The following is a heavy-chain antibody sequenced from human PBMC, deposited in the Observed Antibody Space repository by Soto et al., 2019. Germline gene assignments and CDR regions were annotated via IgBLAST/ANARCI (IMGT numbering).Heavy chain of an antibody. CDR1: GYTFTSYA. J-gene: IGHJ4*02. D-gene: IGHD6-13*01. CDR3: ARAPSWYNFDY. CDR2: INAGNGNT. V-gene: IGHV1-3*01. Sequence: QVQLVQSGAEVKKPGASVKVSCKASGYTFTSYAMHWVRQAPGQRLEWMVWINAGNGNTKYSQKFQGRVTITRDTSGSTAYMELSSLRSEDTAVYYCARAPSWYNFDYWGQGTLVTVSS.